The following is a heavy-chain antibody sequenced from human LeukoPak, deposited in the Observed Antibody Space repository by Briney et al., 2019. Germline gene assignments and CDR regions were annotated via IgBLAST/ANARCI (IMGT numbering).Heavy chain of an antibody. CDR3: AKHRSPFYGMDV. V-gene: IGHV3-53*01. CDR2: IYSGGST. J-gene: IGHJ6*02. Sequence: PGGSLRLSCAASGFTVSSNYMSWVRQAPGKGLGWVSVIYSGGSTYYADTVKGRLTISRDNSKNTLYLQMNSLRAEDTAVYYCAKHRSPFYGMDVWGQGTTVTVSS. D-gene: IGHD1-14*01. CDR1: GFTVSSNY.